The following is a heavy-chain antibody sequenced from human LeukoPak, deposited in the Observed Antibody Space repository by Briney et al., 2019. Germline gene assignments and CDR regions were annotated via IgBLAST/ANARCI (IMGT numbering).Heavy chain of an antibody. J-gene: IGHJ5*02. CDR2: INPNSGGT. D-gene: IGHD3-10*01. V-gene: IGHV1-2*02. CDR1: GYTFTGYY. Sequence: GASVKVSCKASGYTFTGYYMHWVRQAPGQGLEWMGWINPNSGGTNYAQKFQGRVTMTRDTSISTAYMELSRLRSDDTAVYYCARGQMVRGVMVCNWFDPWGQGTLVTVSS. CDR3: ARGQMVRGVMVCNWFDP.